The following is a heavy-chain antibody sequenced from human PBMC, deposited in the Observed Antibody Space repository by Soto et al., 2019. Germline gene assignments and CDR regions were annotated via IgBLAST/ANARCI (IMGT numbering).Heavy chain of an antibody. CDR2: ISAYNGNT. J-gene: IGHJ5*02. Sequence: ASVKVSCKASGYTFTSYGISWVRQAPGQGLEWMGWISAYNGNTNYAQKLQGRVTMTTDTSTSTAYMELRSLRSDDTAVYYCARDLAVALIDYWGQGTLVTVSSVRLPPGGSLRLSCAASGFTFSSYGMHWVLALLSQCDNWFDPWGQGTLVTVSS. CDR1: GYTFTSYG. V-gene: IGHV1-18*01. CDR3: ARDLAVALIDYWGQGTLVTVSSVRLPPGGSLRLSCAASGFTFSSYGMHWVLALLSQCDNWFDP. D-gene: IGHD6-19*01.